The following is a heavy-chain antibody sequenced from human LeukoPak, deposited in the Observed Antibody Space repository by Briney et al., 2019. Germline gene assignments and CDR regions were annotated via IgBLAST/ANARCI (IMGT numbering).Heavy chain of an antibody. V-gene: IGHV1-46*01. CDR3: ASSQSSSSPDDP. J-gene: IGHJ5*02. CDR2: INPNSGST. Sequence: VASVKVSCKASGYTFTGYYMHWVRQAPGQGLEWMGWINPNSGSTSYAQKFQGRVTMTRDTSTSTVYMELSSLRSEDTAVYYCASSQSSSSPDDPWGQGTLVTVSS. CDR1: GYTFTGYY. D-gene: IGHD6-13*01.